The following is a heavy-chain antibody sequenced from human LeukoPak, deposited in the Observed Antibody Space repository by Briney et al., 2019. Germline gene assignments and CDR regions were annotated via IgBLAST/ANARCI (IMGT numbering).Heavy chain of an antibody. J-gene: IGHJ6*02. CDR1: GDSISSSSYY. V-gene: IGHV4-39*01. CDR2: IHYSGST. Sequence: PSETLSLTCIVSGDSISSSSYYWGWVRQPPGKGLEWIGSIHYSGSTYYNPSLKSRVTISVDTSKNQFSLKLSSVTAADTAVYYCARYGVDSSSYGMDVWGQGTTVTVSS. D-gene: IGHD6-13*01. CDR3: ARYGVDSSSYGMDV.